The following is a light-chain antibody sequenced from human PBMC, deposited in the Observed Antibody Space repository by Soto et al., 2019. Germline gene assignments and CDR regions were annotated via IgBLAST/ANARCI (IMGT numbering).Light chain of an antibody. Sequence: EIVLTQSPGSLSLSPGQRATLSCRASQSVDTTFFAWYQKKPGQAPRLLIYGASKRATGIPDRFSGSGSGTDFTLIIIRLETEDFAVYYCQQYMSSVTFGQGTKVEIK. CDR2: GAS. CDR1: QSVDTTF. J-gene: IGKJ1*01. CDR3: QQYMSSVT. V-gene: IGKV3-20*01.